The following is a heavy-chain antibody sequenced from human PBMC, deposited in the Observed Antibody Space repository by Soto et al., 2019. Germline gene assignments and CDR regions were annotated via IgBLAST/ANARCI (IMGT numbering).Heavy chain of an antibody. CDR2: ISGNGGNT. J-gene: IGHJ4*02. CDR1: GFTFSTYG. D-gene: IGHD1-26*01. Sequence: PGGSLRLSCAASGFTFSTYGMSWVSQTPGKGLEWVSTISGNGGNTYYADSVKGRFTISRDSSKNTLYLQMDSLRAEDTAVYYFARDGVGATVFFGFLDYLVQGALVTVSS. CDR3: ARDGVGATVFFGFLDY. V-gene: IGHV3-23*01.